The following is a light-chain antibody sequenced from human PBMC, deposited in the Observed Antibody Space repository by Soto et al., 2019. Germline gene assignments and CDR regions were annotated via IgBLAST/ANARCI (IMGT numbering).Light chain of an antibody. J-gene: IGLJ2*01. Sequence: QSVLTQPPSVSAAPGQRVTISCSGGNPNVGNNYVSWYQQLPGAAPRLLIYDNSQRPSGIPDRFSGSKSGTSATLAITGLQTGDEADYYCGTWDSSLSVVLFGGGTKLTVL. CDR2: DNS. CDR1: NPNVGNNY. V-gene: IGLV1-51*01. CDR3: GTWDSSLSVVL.